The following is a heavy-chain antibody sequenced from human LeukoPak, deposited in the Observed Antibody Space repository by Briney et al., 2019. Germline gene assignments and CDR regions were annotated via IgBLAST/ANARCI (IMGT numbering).Heavy chain of an antibody. CDR2: IGISGDT. CDR1: EFAFNRSV. V-gene: IGHV3-13*01. Sequence: GGSPRLSCAASEFAFNRSVMHWVRQAIGKGLEWVSAIGISGDTYYSDSVRGRFVVSRENARNSMFLQMSSPRVGDTAVYYCARSRRSDNYQGDAFDLWGQGTVVIVSS. J-gene: IGHJ3*01. CDR3: ARSRRSDNYQGDAFDL. D-gene: IGHD1-1*01.